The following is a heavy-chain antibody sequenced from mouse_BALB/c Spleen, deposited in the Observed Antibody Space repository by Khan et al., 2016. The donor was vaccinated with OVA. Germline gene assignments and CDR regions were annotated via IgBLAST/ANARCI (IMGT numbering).Heavy chain of an antibody. D-gene: IGHD2-4*01. J-gene: IGHJ3*01. Sequence: VQLQESGPGLVKPSQSLSLTCTVTGYSITSEFAWNWIRQFPGNKLEWMGYISYSGNTRYNPSLKSLISITRDTSRNQFFLQLNSVTTEDTATYYCARKDYYDYDPFPYRGQETLVTVSA. CDR2: ISYSGNT. V-gene: IGHV3-2*02. CDR3: ARKDYYDYDPFPY. CDR1: GYSITSEFA.